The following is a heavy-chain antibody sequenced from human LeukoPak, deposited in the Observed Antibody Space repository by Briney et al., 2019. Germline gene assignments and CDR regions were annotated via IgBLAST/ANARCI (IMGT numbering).Heavy chain of an antibody. CDR3: ARGGGLDV. V-gene: IGHV3-7*03. CDR1: GFTFSIYT. CDR2: INHNGNVN. J-gene: IGHJ6*02. Sequence: PGGPLRLSCVASGFTFSIYTMSWARQAPGKGLEWVASINHNGNVNYYVDSVKGRFTISRDNAKNSLYLQMSNLRAEDTAVYFCARGGGLDVWGQGATVTVSS. D-gene: IGHD3-16*01.